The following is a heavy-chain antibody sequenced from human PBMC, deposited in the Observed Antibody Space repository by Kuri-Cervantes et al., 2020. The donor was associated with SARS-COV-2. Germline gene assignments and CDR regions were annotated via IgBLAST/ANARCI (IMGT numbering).Heavy chain of an antibody. Sequence: GESLKISCAASGFTFSSYGMHWVRQAPGKGLEWVAVIWYDGSNKYYADSVKGRFTISRDNSKNTLYLQMNSLKTEDTAVYYCTRALFPSSSWYWGQGTLVTVSS. V-gene: IGHV3-33*01. J-gene: IGHJ4*02. CDR2: IWYDGSNK. D-gene: IGHD6-13*01. CDR3: TRALFPSSSWY. CDR1: GFTFSSYG.